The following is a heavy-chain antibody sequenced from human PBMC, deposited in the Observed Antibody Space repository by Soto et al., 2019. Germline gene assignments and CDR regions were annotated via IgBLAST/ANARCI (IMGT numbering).Heavy chain of an antibody. CDR3: ARDPLRYDSSGYYPYYYYYGMDV. D-gene: IGHD3-22*01. CDR1: GFTFSSYS. CDR2: ISSSSSTI. J-gene: IGHJ6*02. Sequence: GGSLRLSCAASGFTFSSYSMNWVRQAPGKGLEWVSYISSSSSTIYYADSVKGRFTISRDNAKNSLYLQMNSLRDEDTAVYYCARDPLRYDSSGYYPYYYYYGMDVWGQGTTVTVSS. V-gene: IGHV3-48*02.